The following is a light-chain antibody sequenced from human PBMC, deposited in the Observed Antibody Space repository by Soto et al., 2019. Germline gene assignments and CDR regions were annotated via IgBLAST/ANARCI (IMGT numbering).Light chain of an antibody. V-gene: IGKV1-5*03. CDR3: QHYNSSPMYI. CDR1: QSISSW. CDR2: KAS. Sequence: DIQMTQSPSTLSASVGDRVTITCRASQSISSWLAWFQQKPGKAPKLLIFKASFLETGVPSRFSGTGSGTEFTLTISRLQPDDFATYYCQHYNSSPMYIFGQGTKLEIK. J-gene: IGKJ2*01.